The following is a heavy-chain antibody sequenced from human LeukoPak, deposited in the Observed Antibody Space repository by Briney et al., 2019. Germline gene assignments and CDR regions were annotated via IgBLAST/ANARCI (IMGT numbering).Heavy chain of an antibody. CDR2: ISSRSSYI. D-gene: IGHD3-3*01. J-gene: IGHJ4*02. V-gene: IGHV3-21*01. CDR3: ASGVNYFDY. Sequence: GALRLSCAASGFTFSSYNMKWVRQAPGKGLEWVSSISSRSSYIFYADSVKGRFTISRDNAKKSLYLQMNSLRAEDTAVYYCASGVNYFDYWGQGTLVTVSS. CDR1: GFTFSSYN.